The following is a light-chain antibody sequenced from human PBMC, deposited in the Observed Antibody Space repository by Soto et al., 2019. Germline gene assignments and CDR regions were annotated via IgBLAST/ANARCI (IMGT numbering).Light chain of an antibody. V-gene: IGLV1-44*01. CDR3: AAWDDSLNGPV. Sequence: QSVLTQAPSASGTPGQRVTISCSGSSSNIGDNTVNWYQQLPGTAPKLLISGNVQRPSGVPDRFSGSKSGTSASLAISGLQSEDEADYFCAAWDDSLNGPVFGGGTKVTVL. CDR1: SSNIGDNT. CDR2: GNV. J-gene: IGLJ3*02.